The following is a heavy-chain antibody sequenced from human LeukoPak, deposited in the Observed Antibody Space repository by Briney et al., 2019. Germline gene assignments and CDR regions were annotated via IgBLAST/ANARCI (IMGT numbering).Heavy chain of an antibody. D-gene: IGHD4-17*01. CDR2: ISGSGGST. CDR3: ANLYGDSYYFGY. Sequence: GGSLRLSCAASGFTFSSYAMSWVRQAPGKGLEWVSAISGSGGSTYYADSVKGRFTISRDNSENTLYLQMNSLRAEDTAVYYCANLYGDSYYFGYWGQGTLVTVSS. CDR1: GFTFSSYA. J-gene: IGHJ4*02. V-gene: IGHV3-23*01.